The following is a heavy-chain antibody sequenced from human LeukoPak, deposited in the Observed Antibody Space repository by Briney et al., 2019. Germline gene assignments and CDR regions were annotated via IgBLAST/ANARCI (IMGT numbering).Heavy chain of an antibody. CDR1: GGSISSGGYY. V-gene: IGHV4-31*03. D-gene: IGHD3-22*01. CDR3: ARGPLDSADYSFDY. J-gene: IGHJ4*02. Sequence: SETLSLTCTVSGGSISSGGYYWSWIRQHPGKGLEWIGYIYYSGSTYYNPSLKSRVTISVDTSKNQFSLKLSSVTAVDTAVYYCARGPLDSADYSFDYWGQGALVTASS. CDR2: IYYSGST.